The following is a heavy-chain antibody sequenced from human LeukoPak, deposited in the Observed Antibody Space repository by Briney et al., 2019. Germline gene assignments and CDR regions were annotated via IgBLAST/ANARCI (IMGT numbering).Heavy chain of an antibody. CDR3: ARDLDLGYDFWSGYYSTYYYYYYGMDV. CDR2: ISAHNGNT. CDR1: GYTFTSYG. V-gene: IGHV1-18*01. J-gene: IGHJ6*02. D-gene: IGHD3-3*01. Sequence: ASVKVSCKASGYTFTSYGISWVRQAPGQGLEWMGWISAHNGNTNYAQKLQGRVTMTTDTSTSTAYMELRSLRSDDTAVYYCARDLDLGYDFWSGYYSTYYYYYYGMDVWGQGTTVTVSS.